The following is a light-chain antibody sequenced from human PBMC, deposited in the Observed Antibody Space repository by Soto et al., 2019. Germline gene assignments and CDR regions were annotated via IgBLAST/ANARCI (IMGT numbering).Light chain of an antibody. Sequence: DIVMTQSPATLSVSPGERATLSCRASQSVSSNLAWYQQKPGQAPRLLIYGASTRATGIPARFSGSGSGTEFTLTLSSLQSEDFAVYYCQQYNNWPPSTFGQGTKLEIK. CDR1: QSVSSN. CDR2: GAS. CDR3: QQYNNWPPST. V-gene: IGKV3-15*01. J-gene: IGKJ2*01.